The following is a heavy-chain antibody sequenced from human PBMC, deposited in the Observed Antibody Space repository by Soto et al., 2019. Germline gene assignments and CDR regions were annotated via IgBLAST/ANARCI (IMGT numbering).Heavy chain of an antibody. CDR1: GFNFSDYG. V-gene: IGHV3-30*03. Sequence: QVPLVESGGGVVRPGRSLRLSCGASGFNFSDYGMHWVRQAPGKGLEWVAVMSYEGMNEYPADSVKGRFTISRDNSKNTLYLQMNNLRSEDTAVYYCARDRGFGGYNSLDYWGQGTLVTVSS. CDR3: ARDRGFGGYNSLDY. D-gene: IGHD3-16*01. J-gene: IGHJ4*02. CDR2: MSYEGMNE.